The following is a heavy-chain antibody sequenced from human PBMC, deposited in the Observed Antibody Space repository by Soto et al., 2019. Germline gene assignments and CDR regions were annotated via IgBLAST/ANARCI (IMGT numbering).Heavy chain of an antibody. CDR3: ARGDVRVVASFDP. V-gene: IGHV1-2*02. CDR2: INPNSGGT. J-gene: IGHJ5*02. Sequence: SVKVSCKACGYTLTDYYINSVRLAPGQGLEWMGWINPNSGGTNYAQKFQGRVTMTRDTSISTAYMELSRLISDDTAVYYCARGDVRVVASFDPWGQGALPTDSS. CDR1: GYTLTDYY. D-gene: IGHD2-15*01.